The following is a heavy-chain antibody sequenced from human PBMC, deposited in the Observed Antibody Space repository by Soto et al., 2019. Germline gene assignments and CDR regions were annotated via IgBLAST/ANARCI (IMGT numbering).Heavy chain of an antibody. CDR1: GYTFTSYD. CDR3: ASGLEITFGGVIAS. CDR2: MNPNSGNT. Sequence: QVQLVQSGAEVKKPGASVKVSCKASGYTFTSYDINWVRQATGQGLEWMGWMNPNSGNTGYAQKFQGRVTMTRNTSISTAYRELSSLRSADTAVYYCASGLEITFGGVIASWGQGTLVTVSS. J-gene: IGHJ5*02. V-gene: IGHV1-8*01. D-gene: IGHD3-16*02.